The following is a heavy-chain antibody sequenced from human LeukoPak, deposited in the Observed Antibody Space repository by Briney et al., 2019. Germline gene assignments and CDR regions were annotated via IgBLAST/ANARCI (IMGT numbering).Heavy chain of an antibody. Sequence: GGSLRLSCVVSGFTFSSSWMHWVRQAPGRGLVYVSRISSDGSDMFYADSVKGRFTISRDNSKNMLYLQMNSLRAEDTAVYYCARDKGAATEERSDYWGQGTLVTVSS. V-gene: IGHV3-74*01. CDR2: ISSDGSDM. CDR3: ARDKGAATEERSDY. D-gene: IGHD1-26*01. CDR1: GFTFSSSW. J-gene: IGHJ4*02.